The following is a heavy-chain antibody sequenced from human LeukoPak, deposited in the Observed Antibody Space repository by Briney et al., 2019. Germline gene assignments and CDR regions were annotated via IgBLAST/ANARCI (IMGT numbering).Heavy chain of an antibody. CDR1: GGSISSYY. CDR2: IYYSGST. D-gene: IGHD1-20*01. V-gene: IGHV4-59*08. J-gene: IGHJ5*02. Sequence: PSETLSLTCTVSGGSISSYYWSWIRQPPGKGLEWIGYIYYSGSTNYNPSLKSRVTISVDTSKNQFSLKLSSVTAADTAVYYCARRYNWKARGLYNWFDPWGQGTLVTVSS. CDR3: ARRYNWKARGLYNWFDP.